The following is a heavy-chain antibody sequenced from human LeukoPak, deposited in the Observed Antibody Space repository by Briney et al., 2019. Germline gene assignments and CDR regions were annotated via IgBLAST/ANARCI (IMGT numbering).Heavy chain of an antibody. Sequence: PGGSLRLSCAASGFTFSSYSMNWVRQAPGKGLEWVSSISSSSSYIYYADPVKGRFTISRDNAKNSLYLQMNSLRAEDTAVYYCARDWGYCSGGGCYPGPYDYWGQGTLVTVSS. CDR1: GFTFSSYS. V-gene: IGHV3-21*01. D-gene: IGHD2-15*01. J-gene: IGHJ4*02. CDR2: ISSSSSYI. CDR3: ARDWGYCSGGGCYPGPYDY.